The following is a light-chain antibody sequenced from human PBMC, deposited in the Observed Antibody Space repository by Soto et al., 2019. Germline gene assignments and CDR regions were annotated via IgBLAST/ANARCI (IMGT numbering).Light chain of an antibody. CDR2: GAS. CDR1: QSIGDS. Sequence: TQSPSTLSASVVDRVTITCRASQSIGDSLAWYQQKPGRALRLLIDGASTRATGIPDRFSGSGSGTDFTLTISRLEPEDVAVYYCKQYEAVVTCGQGTKGDIK. CDR3: KQYEAVVT. J-gene: IGKJ1*01. V-gene: IGKV3-20*01.